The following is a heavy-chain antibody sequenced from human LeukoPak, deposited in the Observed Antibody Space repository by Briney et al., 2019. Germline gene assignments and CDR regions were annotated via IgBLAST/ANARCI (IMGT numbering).Heavy chain of an antibody. V-gene: IGHV3-30*04. CDR1: GFTFSSYA. CDR3: ARVLSEVVVTAYYMDV. J-gene: IGHJ6*03. Sequence: GGSLRLSCAASGFTFSSYAMHWVRQAPGKGLEWVALISYDESNTFYADSVKGRFTISRDNSKNTLYLQMNSLRVEDTAVYYCARVLSEVVVTAYYMDVWGKGTTVTISS. CDR2: ISYDESNT. D-gene: IGHD2-21*02.